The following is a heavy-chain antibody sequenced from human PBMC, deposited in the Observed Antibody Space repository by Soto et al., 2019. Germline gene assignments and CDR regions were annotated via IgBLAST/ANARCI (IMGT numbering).Heavy chain of an antibody. J-gene: IGHJ6*02. CDR2: IYYSGST. CDR3: ARDGHGDYGGYYFFYGMDV. CDR1: GGSVSSGSYY. Sequence: SETLSLTCTVSGGSVSSGSYYWSWIRQPPGKGLEWIGYIYYSGSTNYNPTLKSRVTISVDTSKNQFSLKLSSVTAADTAVYYCARDGHGDYGGYYFFYGMDVWGQGTTVTVSS. V-gene: IGHV4-61*01. D-gene: IGHD4-17*01.